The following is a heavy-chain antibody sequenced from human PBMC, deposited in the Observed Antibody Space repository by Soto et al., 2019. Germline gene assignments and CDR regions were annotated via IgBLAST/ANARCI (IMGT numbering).Heavy chain of an antibody. CDR3: ARVWLAQLRSFDWLSSEWFDP. Sequence: ASVKVSCKASGYTFTSYGISWVRQAPGQGLEWMGWISAYNGNTNYAQKLQGRVTMTTDTSTSTAYMELRSLRSDDTAVYYCARVWLAQLRSFDWLSSEWFDPWGQGTLVTVSS. CDR2: ISAYNGNT. CDR1: GYTFTSYG. J-gene: IGHJ5*02. V-gene: IGHV1-18*01. D-gene: IGHD3-9*01.